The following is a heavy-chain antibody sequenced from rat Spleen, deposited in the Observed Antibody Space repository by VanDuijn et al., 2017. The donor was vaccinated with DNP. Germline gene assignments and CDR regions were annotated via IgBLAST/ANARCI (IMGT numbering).Heavy chain of an antibody. V-gene: IGHV5-7*01. CDR2: ILYDGSST. D-gene: IGHD1-11*01. CDR1: GFTFSDYN. J-gene: IGHJ2*01. Sequence: EVQLVESGGGLVQPGRSLKLSCAASGFTFSDYNMAWVRQAPKKGLEWVATILYDGSSTYYRDSVKGRFTISRDNAKSTLYLQMDSLRSEETATYYCARQLRLDYWGQGVMVTVSS. CDR3: ARQLRLDY.